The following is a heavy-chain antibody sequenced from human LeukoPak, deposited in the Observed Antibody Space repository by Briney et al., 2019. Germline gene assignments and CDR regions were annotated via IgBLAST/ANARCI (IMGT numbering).Heavy chain of an antibody. Sequence: SETLSLTCAVYGGSLSDYYWSWIRQSPGKGLEWIGEINHSGSTNYNPSLKSRVTISVDTSKNQFSLKLSSVTAADTAVYYCARVNLRSNYYYYYYMDVWGKGTTVTISS. J-gene: IGHJ6*03. CDR3: ARVNLRSNYYYYYYMDV. CDR1: GGSLSDYY. V-gene: IGHV4-34*01. D-gene: IGHD1-14*01. CDR2: INHSGST.